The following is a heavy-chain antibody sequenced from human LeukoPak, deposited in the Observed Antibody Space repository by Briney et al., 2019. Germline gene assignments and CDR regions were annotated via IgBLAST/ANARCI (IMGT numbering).Heavy chain of an antibody. V-gene: IGHV4-59*08. J-gene: IGHJ3*02. CDR3: ARHGLVGGGAFDI. D-gene: IGHD2-15*01. CDR1: GGSISSYY. CDR2: IYYSGST. Sequence: SETLSLTCTVSGGSISSYYWSWIRQPPGKGLEWIGYIYYSGSTNYNPSLKSRVTISVDTSKNQFSLKLSPVTAADTAVYYCARHGLVGGGAFDIWGQGTMVIVSS.